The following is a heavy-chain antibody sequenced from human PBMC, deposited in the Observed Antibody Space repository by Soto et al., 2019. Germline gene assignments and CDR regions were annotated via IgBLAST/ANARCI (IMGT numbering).Heavy chain of an antibody. CDR2: IYYSGST. V-gene: IGHV4-61*01. J-gene: IGHJ4*02. Sequence: PSETLSLTCTVSGGSVSSGSYYWSWIRQPPGKGLEWIGYIYYSGSTNYNPSLKSRVTISVDTSKNQFSLKLSSVTAADTAVYYCARVSYLAAEPFDYWGQGTLVTVPQ. D-gene: IGHD6-13*01. CDR1: GGSVSSGSYY. CDR3: ARVSYLAAEPFDY.